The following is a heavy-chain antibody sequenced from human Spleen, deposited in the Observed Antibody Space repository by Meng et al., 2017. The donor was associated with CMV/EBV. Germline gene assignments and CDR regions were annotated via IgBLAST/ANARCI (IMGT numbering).Heavy chain of an antibody. V-gene: IGHV3-66*02. CDR3: ARAEYYGGYYYGMDV. CDR2: IYSGGST. CDR1: GFFFNRYT. D-gene: IGHD3-10*01. J-gene: IGHJ6*02. Sequence: GGSLRLSCAASGFFFNRYTMHWVRQAPGKGLEWVSVIYSGGSTYYADSVKGRFTISRDNSKNTLYLQMNSLRAEDTAVYYCARAEYYGGYYYGMDVWGQGTTVTVS.